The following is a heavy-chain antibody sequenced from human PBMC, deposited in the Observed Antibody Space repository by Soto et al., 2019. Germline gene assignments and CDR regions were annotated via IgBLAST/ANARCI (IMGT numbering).Heavy chain of an antibody. V-gene: IGHV5-51*01. Sequence: GASLKICWTGSGNSFTSYWIGWVRQMPGKGLEWMGIIYPGDSDTRYSPSFQGQVTISADKSISTAYLQWSSLKASDTAMYYCARPGTIFGVDIYGMDVWGQGTTVTVSS. CDR1: GNSFTSYW. CDR2: IYPGDSDT. D-gene: IGHD3-3*01. J-gene: IGHJ6*02. CDR3: ARPGTIFGVDIYGMDV.